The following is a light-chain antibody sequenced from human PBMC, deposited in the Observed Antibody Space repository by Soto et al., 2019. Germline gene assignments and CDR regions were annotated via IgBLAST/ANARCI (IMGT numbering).Light chain of an antibody. CDR3: QQYNNWWA. J-gene: IGKJ1*01. V-gene: IGKV3-15*01. CDR2: GAS. CDR1: QSISSN. Sequence: EIVMTQSPATLSVSPGERATLSCRASQSISSNLAWYKQKPGQAPRLLIYGASTRATGIPARFSGSGSGTYLAVNISRLQSEDFAVYYCQQYNNWWAVGHGAKVDIK.